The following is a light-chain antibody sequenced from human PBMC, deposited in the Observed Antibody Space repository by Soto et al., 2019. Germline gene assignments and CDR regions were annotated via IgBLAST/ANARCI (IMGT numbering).Light chain of an antibody. V-gene: IGKV1-17*01. CDR1: QVITND. Sequence: QRSQPQSPLSGSLGDRLSITCRAKQVITNDVGWYQQKPGNAPKRLICAASTLQSGVPSRCSGRGSGTEFPITSSRLQHEYVVTYYCLDLKTYPWTFGQGTKVDIK. J-gene: IGKJ1*01. CDR2: AAS. CDR3: LDLKTYPWT.